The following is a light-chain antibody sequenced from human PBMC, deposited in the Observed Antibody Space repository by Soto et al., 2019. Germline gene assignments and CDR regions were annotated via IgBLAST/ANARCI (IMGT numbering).Light chain of an antibody. CDR2: EVT. CDR3: CSYAGSNTYV. Sequence: QSALTQPASVSGSPGQSITISCTGTSSVVGSYNLVSWYQHHPGKAPKLIIYEVTRRPSGISNRFSGSKSGNTASLTISGLQAEDEAGYYCCSYAGSNTYVFRTGTKVTVL. V-gene: IGLV2-23*02. J-gene: IGLJ1*01. CDR1: SSVVGSYNL.